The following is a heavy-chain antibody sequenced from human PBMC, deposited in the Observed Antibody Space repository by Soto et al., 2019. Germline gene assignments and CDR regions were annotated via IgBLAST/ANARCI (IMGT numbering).Heavy chain of an antibody. D-gene: IGHD1-20*01. CDR3: ARDLITVTYRDPYYYGMDV. CDR1: GGTFSSYA. CDR2: IIPIFGTA. V-gene: IGHV1-69*13. Sequence: SVKVSCKASGGTFSSYAISWVRQAPGQGLEWMGGIIPIFGTANYAQKFQGRVTITADESTSTAYMELSSLRSEDTAVYYCARDLITVTYRDPYYYGMDVRGPGTTVTVS. J-gene: IGHJ6*02.